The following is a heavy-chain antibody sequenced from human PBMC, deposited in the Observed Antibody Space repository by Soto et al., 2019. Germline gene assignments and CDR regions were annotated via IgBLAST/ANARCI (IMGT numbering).Heavy chain of an antibody. CDR2: IYSSGGT. CDR1: GGAISGYY. J-gene: IGHJ5*02. CDR3: ARGQRFSDSFDP. Sequence: ETLSLTCTVSGGAISGYYWTWIRQSAGKGLEWIGRIYSSGGTKYNPSLQSRVTMSLDTSKNQFSLRLTSVTAADTAVYYCARGQRFSDSFDPWGQGTLVTVSS. D-gene: IGHD3-3*01. V-gene: IGHV4-4*07.